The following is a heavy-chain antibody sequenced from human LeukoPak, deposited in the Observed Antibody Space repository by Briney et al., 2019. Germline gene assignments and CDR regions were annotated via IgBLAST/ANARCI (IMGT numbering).Heavy chain of an antibody. CDR2: IIPIPDIA. D-gene: IGHD1-1*01. CDR1: GYTFTRHY. CDR3: ARLERTYAMDV. V-gene: IGHV1-69*02. J-gene: IGHJ6*04. Sequence: SVKVSCKASGYTFTRHYMNWVRQAPGQGLEWMGRIIPIPDIANYPQKFQGRVTITADILTSTTYMELSSLRSDDTAVYYCARLERTYAMDVWGKGTTVTVSS.